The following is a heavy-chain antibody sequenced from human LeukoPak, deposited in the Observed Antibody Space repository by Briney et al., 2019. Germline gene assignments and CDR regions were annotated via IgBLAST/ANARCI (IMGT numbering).Heavy chain of an antibody. D-gene: IGHD3-3*01. CDR1: GGSISSYY. V-gene: IGHV4-4*07. CDR3: AREEETIFGVVTIDY. Sequence: PSETLSLTCTVSGGSISSYYWSWIRQPAGKGLEWIGRIYSSGSTNYNPSLKSRVTMSVDTSKNQFSLKLSSVTAADTAVYYCAREEETIFGVVTIDYWGQGTLVTVSS. CDR2: IYSSGST. J-gene: IGHJ4*02.